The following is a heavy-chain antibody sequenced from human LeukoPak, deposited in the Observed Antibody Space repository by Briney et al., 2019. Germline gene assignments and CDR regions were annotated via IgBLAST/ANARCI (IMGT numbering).Heavy chain of an antibody. Sequence: SETLSLSCIVSGSSISSSRDYWAWIRQPPGKGLEWVGNIYYDGSTYYNPSLKSRVTISIDTSKNQFSLKVSSVIAADTAVYYCARKVAGSSAFDYWGQGTLVTASS. V-gene: IGHV4-39*01. J-gene: IGHJ4*02. D-gene: IGHD6-19*01. CDR3: ARKVAGSSAFDY. CDR2: IYYDGST. CDR1: GSSISSSRDY.